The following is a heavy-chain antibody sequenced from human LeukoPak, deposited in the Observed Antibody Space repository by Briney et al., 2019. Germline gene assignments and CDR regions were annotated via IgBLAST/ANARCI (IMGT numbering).Heavy chain of an antibody. CDR1: GFTFSSYW. J-gene: IGHJ4*02. D-gene: IGHD6-13*01. CDR3: ARVGVITAAGTFDY. V-gene: IGHV3-7*02. CDR2: INHGGTEK. Sequence: GGSLRLSCAASGFTFSSYWMSWVRQAPGKGLEWVANINHGGTEKYYVDSVKGRFTLSRDNAKNSLYLQMNSLRGEDTAVYYCARVGVITAAGTFDYWGQGTLVTVSS.